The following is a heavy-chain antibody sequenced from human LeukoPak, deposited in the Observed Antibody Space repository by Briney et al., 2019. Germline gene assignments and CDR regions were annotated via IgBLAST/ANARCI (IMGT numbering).Heavy chain of an antibody. CDR3: ARNLGGVATDFDY. J-gene: IGHJ4*02. CDR2: ISSSSSTI. CDR1: LFTFSSYS. Sequence: PGGSLRLSCAASLFTFSSYSMNWVRQAPGKGLAWVSYISSSSSTIYYADSVKGRFTISRDNAKNSLHLQMNSLRAEDTAVYYCARNLGGVATDFDYWGQGTLVTVSS. V-gene: IGHV3-48*01. D-gene: IGHD5-12*01.